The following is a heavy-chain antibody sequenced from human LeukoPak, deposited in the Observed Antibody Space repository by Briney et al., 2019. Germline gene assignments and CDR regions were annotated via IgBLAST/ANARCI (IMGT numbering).Heavy chain of an antibody. Sequence: PGGSLRLSCAAAGFTFSSYGMHWVRQAPGKGLEWVAAILYDGSNKYYADSVKGRFTISRDNSKVTLYLQMNSLRAEDTAVYYCARHDFGSGYNNWGQGTLVTVSS. CDR3: ARHDFGSGYNN. J-gene: IGHJ1*01. CDR1: GFTFSSYG. CDR2: ILYDGSNK. D-gene: IGHD3-22*01. V-gene: IGHV3-30*03.